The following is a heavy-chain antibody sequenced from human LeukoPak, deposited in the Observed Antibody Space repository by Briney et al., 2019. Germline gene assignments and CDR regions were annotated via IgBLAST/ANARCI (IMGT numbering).Heavy chain of an antibody. CDR3: ATSTRVAPALGYFVS. D-gene: IGHD5-18*01. J-gene: IGHJ4*02. V-gene: IGHV1-18*01. CDR1: GFTFSSYW. Sequence: GGSLRLSCAASGFTFSSYWMSWVRQAPGKGLEWVGSISAYNGNTDYAQKFQGRVTMTTDTSTNTAYMDMRSLRSDDTAVYYCATSTRVAPALGYFVSWGQGTLVTVSS. CDR2: ISAYNGNT.